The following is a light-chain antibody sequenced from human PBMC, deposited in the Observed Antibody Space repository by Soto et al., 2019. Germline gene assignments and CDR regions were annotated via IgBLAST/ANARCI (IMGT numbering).Light chain of an antibody. CDR1: QSISGW. CDR2: DAS. V-gene: IGKV1-5*01. CDR3: QQYKSYPWT. Sequence: DIQMTQFPSTLSASVGDRVTITCRASQSISGWLAWFQQKPGKAPELLIYDASDLESGVSSRFSGSGSGTEFTLTISDLQPDDCATYYCQQYKSYPWTFGQGTKVDIK. J-gene: IGKJ1*01.